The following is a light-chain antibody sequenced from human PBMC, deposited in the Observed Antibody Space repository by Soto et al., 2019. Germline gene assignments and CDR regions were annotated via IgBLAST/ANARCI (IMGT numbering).Light chain of an antibody. CDR1: SSNIGSNT. V-gene: IGLV1-44*01. J-gene: IGLJ1*01. CDR2: SNN. CDR3: AAWDDSLNGYV. Sequence: QSVLTQPPSASGTPGQRFTISCSGSSSNIGSNTVNWYQQLPGTAPKLLIYSNNQRPSGVPDRFSGSKSGTAASLAISGLQSEDEADYYCAAWDDSLNGYVFGTGTKGTVL.